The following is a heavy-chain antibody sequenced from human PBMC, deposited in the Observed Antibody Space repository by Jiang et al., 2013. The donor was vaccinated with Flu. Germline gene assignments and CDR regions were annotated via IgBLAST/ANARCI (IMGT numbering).Heavy chain of an antibody. V-gene: IGHV4-39*01. CDR3: ASPMIVVAPGDAFDI. J-gene: IGHJ3*02. Sequence: GPGLVKPSETLSLTCTVSGGSISSSSYYWGWIRQPPGKGLEWIGSIYYSGSTYYNPSLKSRVTISVDTSKNQFSLKLSSVTAADTAVYYCASPMIVVAPGDAFDIWGQGTMVTVSS. CDR2: IYYSGST. D-gene: IGHD3-22*01. CDR1: GGSISSSSYY.